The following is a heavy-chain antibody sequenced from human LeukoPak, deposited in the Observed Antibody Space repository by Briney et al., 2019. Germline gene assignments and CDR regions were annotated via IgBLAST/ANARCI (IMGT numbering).Heavy chain of an antibody. V-gene: IGHV3-72*01. Sequence: GGSLRLSCAASGFIFSDHYMDWVRQAPGKGLEWVGRTRNKANSYTTEYAASVKGGFTISRDDSKNSLYLQMNSLKTEDTAVYFCARVACSSATCYQRAFDIWGQGTMVTVSS. J-gene: IGHJ3*02. D-gene: IGHD2-2*01. CDR2: TRNKANSYTT. CDR1: GFIFSDHY. CDR3: ARVACSSATCYQRAFDI.